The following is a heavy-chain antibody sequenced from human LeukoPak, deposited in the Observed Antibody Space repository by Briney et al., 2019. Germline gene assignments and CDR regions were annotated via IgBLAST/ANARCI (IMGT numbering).Heavy chain of an antibody. CDR2: ISGSGGST. CDR1: GFTFSDYY. D-gene: IGHD5-24*01. V-gene: IGHV3-23*01. CDR3: AKEGMATPYYYYGMDV. Sequence: GGSLRLSCVASGFTFSDYYMSWIRQAPGKGLEWVSAISGSGGSTYYADSVKGRFTISRDNSKNTLYLQMNSLRAEDTAVYYCAKEGMATPYYYYGMDVWGQGTTVTVSS. J-gene: IGHJ6*02.